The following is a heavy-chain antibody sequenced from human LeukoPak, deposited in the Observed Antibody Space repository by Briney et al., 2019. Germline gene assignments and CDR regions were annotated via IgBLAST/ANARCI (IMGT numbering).Heavy chain of an antibody. Sequence: GGSLRLSCAASGFIFSSYAVSWVRQAPGKGLEWVSAISGSVGNTYYAASVKGRCTISRDNSKNTLHLQINSLRAEDTAVYYCARLTTVTTDWGQGTLVTVSS. CDR3: ARLTTVTTD. V-gene: IGHV3-23*01. D-gene: IGHD4-17*01. CDR1: GFIFSSYA. J-gene: IGHJ1*01. CDR2: ISGSVGNT.